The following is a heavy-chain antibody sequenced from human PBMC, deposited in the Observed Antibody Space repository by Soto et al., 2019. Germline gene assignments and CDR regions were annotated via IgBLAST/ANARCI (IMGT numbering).Heavy chain of an antibody. D-gene: IGHD3-16*01. CDR1: EYRFNNYW. Sequence: EVQLVQSGAEVKKPGESLKISCKGSEYRFNNYWIGWVRQMPGKGLEWIGMIYPGDSDTTYSPSFEGQVTMSVDKSISTAYLQWSSLKASDSATYYCARQGSHGAYVYFPMDVWGQGTTVTVSS. J-gene: IGHJ6*02. CDR2: IYPGDSDT. V-gene: IGHV5-51*01. CDR3: ARQGSHGAYVYFPMDV.